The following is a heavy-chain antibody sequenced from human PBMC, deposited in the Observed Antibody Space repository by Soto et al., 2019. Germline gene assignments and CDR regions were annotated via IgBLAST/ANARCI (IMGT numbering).Heavy chain of an antibody. Sequence: EVQLLESGGGLVQPGGSLKLSCAASGFTFSNSVMSWVRQAPGKGPEWVSTIGTSGYSTNYADSVKGRFTISRDNFKNTLYLKMNSFGAEDTAVYYCEKSDRFDPWGQGTLVTVSS. CDR2: IGTSGYST. CDR3: EKSDRFDP. CDR1: GFTFSNSV. V-gene: IGHV3-23*01. J-gene: IGHJ5*02.